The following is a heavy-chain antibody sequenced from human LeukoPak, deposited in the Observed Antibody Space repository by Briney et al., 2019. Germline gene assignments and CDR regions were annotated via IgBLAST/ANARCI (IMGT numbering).Heavy chain of an antibody. J-gene: IGHJ4*02. CDR2: ISGSGGST. D-gene: IGHD3-10*01. CDR3: AKPSLTDYYGSGSSFDY. V-gene: IGHV3-23*01. Sequence: GGSLRLSCAASGFTFSSYAMSWVRQAPGKGLEWVSSISGSGGSTYYADSVKGRFTISRDNSKNTLYLQMNSLRADDTAVYYCAKPSLTDYYGSGSSFDYWGQGTLVTVSS. CDR1: GFTFSSYA.